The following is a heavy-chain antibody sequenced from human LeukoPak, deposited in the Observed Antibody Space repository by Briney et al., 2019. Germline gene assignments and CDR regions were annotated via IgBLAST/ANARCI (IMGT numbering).Heavy chain of an antibody. CDR2: IYPGYSDT. CDR1: GYSFTSYW. D-gene: IGHD4-17*01. CDR3: ARHLGATVNTLYYFDY. Sequence: GESLKISCKGSGYSFTSYWIGWVRQMPGKGLEWMGIIYPGYSDTRYSPSFQGQVTISADKSISTAYLQWSSLKASDTAMYYCARHLGATVNTLYYFDYWGQGTLVTVSS. J-gene: IGHJ4*02. V-gene: IGHV5-51*01.